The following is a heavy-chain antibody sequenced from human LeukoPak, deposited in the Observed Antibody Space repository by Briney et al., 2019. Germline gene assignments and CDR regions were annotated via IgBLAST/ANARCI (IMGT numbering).Heavy chain of an antibody. CDR2: IWYDGSNK. V-gene: IGHV3-33*01. Sequence: GGSLRLSCAASGFTFSSYGMHWVSQAPGKGLEWVAVIWYDGSNKYYADSVKGRFTISRDNSKNTLYLQMNSLRAEDTAVYYCARDTGYCSGGSCYSADWFDPWGQGTLVTVSS. J-gene: IGHJ5*02. CDR3: ARDTGYCSGGSCYSADWFDP. CDR1: GFTFSSYG. D-gene: IGHD2-15*01.